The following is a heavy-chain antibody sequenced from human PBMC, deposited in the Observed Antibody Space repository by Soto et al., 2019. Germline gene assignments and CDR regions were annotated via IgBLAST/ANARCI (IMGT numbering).Heavy chain of an antibody. CDR3: ARGAPTKNWNYEGILNWFDP. D-gene: IGHD1-7*01. J-gene: IGHJ5*02. V-gene: IGHV1-69*01. CDR2: IIPIFGTA. Sequence: QVQLVQSGAEVKKPGSSVKVSCKASGGTFSSYAISWVRQAPGQGLEWMGGIIPIFGTANYAQKFQGRVTITADESTRTAYMELSSLRSEDTAVYYCARGAPTKNWNYEGILNWFDPWGQGTLVTVSS. CDR1: GGTFSSYA.